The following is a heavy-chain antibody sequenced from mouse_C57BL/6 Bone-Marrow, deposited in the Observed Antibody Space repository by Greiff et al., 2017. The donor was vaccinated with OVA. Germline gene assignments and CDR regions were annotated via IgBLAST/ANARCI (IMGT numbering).Heavy chain of an antibody. CDR2: ISNGGGST. CDR1: GFTFSDYY. D-gene: IGHD3-2*02. J-gene: IGHJ3*01. V-gene: IGHV5-12*01. Sequence: EVQGVESGGGLVQPGGSLKLSCAASGFTFSDYYMYWVRQTPEQRLEWVAYISNGGGSTSYPDTVKGRFTISRDNAKNTLYLQMSRLKSEYTAMYYCARPDSAGYSAWFAYWGQGTLVTVSA. CDR3: ARPDSAGYSAWFAY.